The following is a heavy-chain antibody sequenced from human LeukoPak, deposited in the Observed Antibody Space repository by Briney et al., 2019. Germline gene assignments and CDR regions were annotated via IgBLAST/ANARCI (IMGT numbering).Heavy chain of an antibody. Sequence: SETLSLTCTVSGVSISSDHLTWIRQPPGKGLEWIERFSYSGSTNYNPSLKSRVTISLDSSKNQFSLRLSSVTPADTAAYYCASLPIDSSTGTFGWFDPWGQGTLVTVSS. CDR1: GVSISSDH. V-gene: IGHV4-59*01. D-gene: IGHD1-14*01. CDR3: ASLPIDSSTGTFGWFDP. CDR2: FSYSGST. J-gene: IGHJ5*02.